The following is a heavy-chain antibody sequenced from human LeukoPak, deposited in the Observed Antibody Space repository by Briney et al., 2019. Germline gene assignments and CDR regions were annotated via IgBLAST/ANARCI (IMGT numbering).Heavy chain of an antibody. CDR2: IIPIFGTA. V-gene: IGHV1-69*13. CDR3: ARGYCSGGSCYSYYYYNYMDV. J-gene: IGHJ6*03. D-gene: IGHD2-15*01. CDR1: GGTFSSYA. Sequence: SVKVSCKASGGTFSSYAISWVRQAPGQGLEWVGGIIPIFGTANYAQKFQGRVTITADESTSTAYMELSSLRSEDTAVYYCARGYCSGGSCYSYYYYNYMDVWGKGTTVTVSS.